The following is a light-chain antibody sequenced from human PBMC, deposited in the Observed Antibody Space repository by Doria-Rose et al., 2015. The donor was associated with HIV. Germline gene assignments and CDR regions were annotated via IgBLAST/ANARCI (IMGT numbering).Light chain of an antibody. J-gene: IGKJ1*01. CDR2: TAS. V-gene: IGKV1-27*01. Sequence: QSPSSLSASVGDRVTITCRARQGISTYLAWWQQKPGKVPRLLIYTASTLQSGVPSRFSGSGSGTDFTLTISSRQPEDVATYYCQKYGSSPRKVGQGTKVESK. CDR1: QGISTY. CDR3: QKYGSSPRK.